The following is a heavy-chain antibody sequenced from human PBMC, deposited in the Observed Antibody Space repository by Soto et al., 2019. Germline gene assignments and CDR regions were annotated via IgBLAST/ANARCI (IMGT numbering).Heavy chain of an antibody. V-gene: IGHV3-30-3*01. D-gene: IGHD6-13*01. J-gene: IGHJ4*02. CDR1: GVTFSSYA. CDR3: ARDTQQQINY. CDR2: ISYDGSNK. Sequence: PGGSLRLSCAASGVTFSSYAMHWVRQAPGKGLEWVAVISYDGSNKYYADSVKGRFTISRDNSKNTLYLQMNSLRAEDTAVYYCARDTQQQINYSGKGTLVPVDS.